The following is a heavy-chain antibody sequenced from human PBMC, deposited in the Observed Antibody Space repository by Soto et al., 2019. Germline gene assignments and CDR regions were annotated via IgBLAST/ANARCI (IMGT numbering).Heavy chain of an antibody. V-gene: IGHV3-21*01. Sequence: PGGSLRLSCAASGFTFGTYSLNWVRQAPGKGLEWVSSISSDSSYIYYADSVKGRFTISRDNAKDSLYLQMNSLRAEDTAVYYCTRKLTGTNPLDYWGQGTLVTVSS. CDR2: ISSDSSYI. D-gene: IGHD1-7*01. CDR1: GFTFGTYS. CDR3: TRKLTGTNPLDY. J-gene: IGHJ4*02.